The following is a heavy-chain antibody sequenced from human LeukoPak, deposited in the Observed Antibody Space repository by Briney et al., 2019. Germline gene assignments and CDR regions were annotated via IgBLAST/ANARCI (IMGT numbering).Heavy chain of an antibody. V-gene: IGHV3-21*01. CDR2: ISSSSSYI. J-gene: IGHJ4*02. CDR1: GFTFSSYT. Sequence: KPGGSLRLSCAASGFTFSSYTMNWVRQGPGKGLEWVSSISSSSSYIYYADSLKGRFTVSRDSAKNSLYLQMNGLRVEDTAVYYCATARDGYRKGFDSWGQGTLVTVSS. CDR3: ATARDGYRKGFDS. D-gene: IGHD5-24*01.